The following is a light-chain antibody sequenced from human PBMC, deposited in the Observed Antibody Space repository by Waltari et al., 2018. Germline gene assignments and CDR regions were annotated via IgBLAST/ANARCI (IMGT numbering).Light chain of an antibody. CDR3: CSYANSSPRLV. CDR1: SSNVGGYDL. J-gene: IGLJ2*01. CDR2: EVV. Sequence: QSALTQPASVSGSLGQSITISCTGSSSNVGGYDLVPWYQHHPGEAPKLLIYEVVKRPSGVSNRFAGSKSGNAASLTISGLQAEDEATYYCCSYANSSPRLVFGGGTELAVL. V-gene: IGLV2-23*02.